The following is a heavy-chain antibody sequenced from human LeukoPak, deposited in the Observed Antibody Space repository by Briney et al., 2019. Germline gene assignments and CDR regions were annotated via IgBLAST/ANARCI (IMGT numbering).Heavy chain of an antibody. CDR1: GDTFASGNVFRAYY. V-gene: IGHV1-2*02. D-gene: IGHD3-10*01. CDR2: INPHSGAT. J-gene: IGHJ4*02. CDR3: ARETYGPGIKSVEY. Sequence: GASVKVSCKASGDTFASGNVFRAYYMHWVRQAPGQGLEWMGGINPHSGATLYAQMFQGRVSMTRDTSINTAYMELNRLTSDDTAVYFCARETYGPGIKSVEYWGRGSLVTVSS.